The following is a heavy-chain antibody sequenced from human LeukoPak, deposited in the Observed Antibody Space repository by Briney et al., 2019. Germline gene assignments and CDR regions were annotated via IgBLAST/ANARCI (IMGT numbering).Heavy chain of an antibody. J-gene: IGHJ4*02. CDR3: ATARHYYDSSGRFDY. D-gene: IGHD3-22*01. Sequence: GASVKVSCKVSGYTLTELSMHWVRQAPGKGLEWMGGFDPEDGETIYAQKFQGRVTMTEDTSTDTAYMELSSLRSEDTAVYYCATARHYYDSSGRFDYWGQGTLVTVSS. CDR1: GYTLTELS. CDR2: FDPEDGET. V-gene: IGHV1-24*01.